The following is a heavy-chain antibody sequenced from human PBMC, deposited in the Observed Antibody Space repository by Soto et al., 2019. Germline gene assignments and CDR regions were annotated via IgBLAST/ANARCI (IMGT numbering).Heavy chain of an antibody. CDR1: GGSISSGGYY. D-gene: IGHD1-1*01. Sequence: SETLSLTCTVSGGSISSGGYYWSWIRQHPGKGLEWIGYIYYSGSTYYNPSLKSRVTISVDTSKNQFSLQLNSVTPEDTAVYYCARDWKSFYYGMDVWGQGTTVTVSS. CDR3: ARDWKSFYYGMDV. CDR2: IYYSGST. J-gene: IGHJ6*02. V-gene: IGHV4-31*03.